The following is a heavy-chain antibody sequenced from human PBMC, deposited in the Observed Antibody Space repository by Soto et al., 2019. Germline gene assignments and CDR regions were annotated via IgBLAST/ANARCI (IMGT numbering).Heavy chain of an antibody. CDR1: GGSISSGGYY. CDR3: ARDEPDYGDYGSAFDI. J-gene: IGHJ3*02. D-gene: IGHD4-17*01. Sequence: QVQLQESGPGLVTPSQTLSLTCTVSGGSISSGGYYWSWIRQHPGKGMEWIGYLYYSGSTSYNPSLKSRVTISVDTSKNQFSLKLSSVTAADTAVYYCARDEPDYGDYGSAFDIWGQGTMVTVSS. CDR2: LYYSGST. V-gene: IGHV4-31*03.